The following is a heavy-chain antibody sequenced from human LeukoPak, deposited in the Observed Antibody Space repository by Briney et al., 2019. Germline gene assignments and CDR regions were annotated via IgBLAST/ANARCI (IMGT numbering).Heavy chain of an antibody. J-gene: IGHJ3*02. CDR1: GGSISSGGYH. CDR3: AGDLMLTSGAFDI. CDR2: IYFSGST. D-gene: IGHD4-17*01. Sequence: SETLSLTCTVSGGSISSGGYHWSWIRQPPGKGLEWIGYIYFSGSTYYNPSLKSRVTISGDTSKNQFSLKLSSVTAADTAVYYCAGDLMLTSGAFDIWGQGTMVTVSS. V-gene: IGHV4-31*03.